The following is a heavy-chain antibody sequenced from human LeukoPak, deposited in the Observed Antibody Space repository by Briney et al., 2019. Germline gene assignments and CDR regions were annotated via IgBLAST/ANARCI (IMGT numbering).Heavy chain of an antibody. CDR3: AKRSPRDYYYNMDV. Sequence: PGGSLRLSCAAPGFTFSNYAMSWVRQAPGKGLEWVSAILESGGSTYYADSVKGRFTISRDNSKNPLYLQMNSLRAEDTAVYYCAKRSPRDYYYNMDVWGQGTTVTVSS. J-gene: IGHJ6*02. V-gene: IGHV3-23*01. CDR2: ILESGGST. CDR1: GFTFSNYA.